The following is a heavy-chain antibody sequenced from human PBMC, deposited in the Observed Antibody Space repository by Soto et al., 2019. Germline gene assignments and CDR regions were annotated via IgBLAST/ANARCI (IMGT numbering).Heavy chain of an antibody. V-gene: IGHV3-23*01. D-gene: IGHD5-12*01. J-gene: IGHJ4*02. CDR1: GFTFSSYA. Sequence: PGGSLRLSCAASGFTFSSYAMSWVRQAPGKGLEWVSAISGSGGSTYYADSVKGRFTISRDNSRNTLYLQMNSLRAEDTALYYCAKTISGYFWAGDSWDRGTLVTVSS. CDR3: AKTISGYFWAGDS. CDR2: ISGSGGST.